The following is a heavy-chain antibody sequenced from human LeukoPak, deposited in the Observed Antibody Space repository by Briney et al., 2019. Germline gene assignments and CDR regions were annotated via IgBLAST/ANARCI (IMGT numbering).Heavy chain of an antibody. J-gene: IGHJ4*02. CDR3: ARLPYSGYGGGRVY. CDR1: GFTFSGYW. Sequence: GGSLRLSCVASGFTFSGYWMTWVRQAPGKGLEWVSYISSSGSAIYYADSVKGRFTISRDNAKNSLYLQMNSLRAEDTAIYYCARLPYSGYGGGRVYWGQGTLVTVSS. CDR2: ISSSGSAI. D-gene: IGHD5-12*01. V-gene: IGHV3-48*03.